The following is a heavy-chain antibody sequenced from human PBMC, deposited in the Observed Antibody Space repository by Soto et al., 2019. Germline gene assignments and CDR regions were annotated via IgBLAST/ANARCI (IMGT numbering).Heavy chain of an antibody. J-gene: IGHJ6*03. CDR2: IRSKAYGGTT. CDR1: GFTFGDYA. CDR3: TRDRGAVPAASPYYYYYYMDV. Sequence: PGGSLRLSCTASGFTFGDYAMSWFRQAPGKGLEWVGFIRSKAYGGTTEYAASVKGRFTISRDDSKSIAYLQMNSLKTEDTAVYYCTRDRGAVPAASPYYYYYYMDVWGKGTTVTVSS. V-gene: IGHV3-49*03. D-gene: IGHD2-2*01.